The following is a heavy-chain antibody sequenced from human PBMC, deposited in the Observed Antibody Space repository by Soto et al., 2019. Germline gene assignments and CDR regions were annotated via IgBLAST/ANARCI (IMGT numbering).Heavy chain of an antibody. J-gene: IGHJ6*02. CDR1: GYTFTTYG. V-gene: IGHV1-18*01. Sequence: QVQLVQSGAEVRKPGASVKVSCKASGYTFTTYGITWVRQAPGQGLEWMGWISGYDGHTKYAQKFQGRIIMTTDTSTSTVYMDLRSLRSADTAVYYCAREGEMPYYYSGLDVWGQGTTVTVSS. CDR3: AREGEMPYYYSGLDV. CDR2: ISGYDGHT. D-gene: IGHD3-16*01.